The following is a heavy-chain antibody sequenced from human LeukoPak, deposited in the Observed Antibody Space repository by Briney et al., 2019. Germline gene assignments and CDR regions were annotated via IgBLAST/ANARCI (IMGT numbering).Heavy chain of an antibody. CDR3: ARGRVARIYYFDY. D-gene: IGHD5-12*01. CDR2: IIPIFGTA. Sequence: ASVKVSCKASGGTFSSYAISWVRQAPGQGLEWMGGIIPIFGTANYAQKFQGRVTITADESTSTAYMELSSLRSEDTAVYYCARGRVARIYYFDYWGQGTLVTVSS. V-gene: IGHV1-69*13. CDR1: GGTFSSYA. J-gene: IGHJ4*02.